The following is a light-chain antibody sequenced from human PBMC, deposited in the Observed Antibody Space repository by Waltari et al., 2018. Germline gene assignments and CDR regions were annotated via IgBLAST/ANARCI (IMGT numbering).Light chain of an antibody. CDR3: QKYDFLPAT. CDR2: HAS. Sequence: ENVLTQSPGTLSLSPGERATLSCRASQGVGKYLAWYQQRPGQAPRLLRYHASIRATGIPDSFSGSGFGTDFSLTISRLEPEDFAVYYCQKYDFLPATFGQGTTVEIK. V-gene: IGKV3-20*01. J-gene: IGKJ1*01. CDR1: QGVGKY.